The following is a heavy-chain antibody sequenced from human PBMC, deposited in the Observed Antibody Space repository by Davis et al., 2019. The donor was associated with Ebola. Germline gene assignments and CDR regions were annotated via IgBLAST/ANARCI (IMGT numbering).Heavy chain of an antibody. J-gene: IGHJ4*02. Sequence: MPGRSLRLSCSVSGDSISSSYWGWVRLPPGKGLEWIGYMHSSGTTKYNPSLKSGLTISMDTSKNQLSLKLTSVTAADTAMYYCVRGSSKYYDSSGFYFNRRYFDCWGQGTQVTVSS. CDR1: GDSISSSY. CDR2: MHSSGTT. D-gene: IGHD3-22*01. V-gene: IGHV4-59*12. CDR3: VRGSSKYYDSSGFYFNRRYFDC.